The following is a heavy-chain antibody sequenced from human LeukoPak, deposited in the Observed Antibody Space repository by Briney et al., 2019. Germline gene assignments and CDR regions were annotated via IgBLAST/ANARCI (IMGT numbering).Heavy chain of an antibody. D-gene: IGHD1-26*01. CDR3: AKIVGASNGYFDY. CDR2: INPSIGTT. Sequence: ASVKVSCKASGYTFTNYYIHWVRQAHGQGLEWMGIINPSIGTTSYAQKFQGRVTMTRDTSTSTVYMELSSLRSEDTAVYYCAKIVGASNGYFDYWGQGTLVTVSS. V-gene: IGHV1-46*01. J-gene: IGHJ4*02. CDR1: GYTFTNYY.